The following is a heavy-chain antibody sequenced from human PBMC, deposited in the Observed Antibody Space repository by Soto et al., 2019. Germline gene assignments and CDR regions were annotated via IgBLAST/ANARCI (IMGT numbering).Heavy chain of an antibody. CDR3: ARLPSSSGRAHFDY. Sequence: QVQLVESGGGVVQPGRSLRLSCAASGFTFSSYAMHWVRQAPGKGLEWVAVISYDGSNKYYADSVKGRFTISRDNSKNTLDLRMNSLRAEDTAVYSCARLPSSSGRAHFDYWGQGTLVTVSS. CDR2: ISYDGSNK. D-gene: IGHD2-15*01. J-gene: IGHJ4*02. CDR1: GFTFSSYA. V-gene: IGHV3-30-3*01.